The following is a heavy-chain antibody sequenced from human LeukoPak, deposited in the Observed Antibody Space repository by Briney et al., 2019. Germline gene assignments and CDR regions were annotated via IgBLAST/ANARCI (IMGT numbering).Heavy chain of an antibody. CDR3: ASTKSLVDAFDI. Sequence: GGSLRFSCAASGFTFSSYWMHWVRQAPGKGLVWVSRINSDGSSTSYADSVKGRFTISRDNAKNTLYLQMNSLRAEDTAVYYCASTKSLVDAFDIWGQGTMVTVSS. D-gene: IGHD6-19*01. CDR1: GFTFSSYW. V-gene: IGHV3-74*01. CDR2: INSDGSST. J-gene: IGHJ3*02.